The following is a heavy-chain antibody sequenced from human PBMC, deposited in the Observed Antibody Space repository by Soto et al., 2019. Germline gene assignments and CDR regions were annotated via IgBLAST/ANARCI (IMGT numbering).Heavy chain of an antibody. D-gene: IGHD2-21*02. CDR1: GGSIRSSLYY. Sequence: SETLSLTCTVSGGSIRSSLYYWSWIRQPPGKGLEWIGYIFDSGITHYNPSLKSRVAMSVDTSKNQFSLNLTSVTAADTAVYFCASQFCSGGACFNWFDPGGHGTLVTVSS. V-gene: IGHV4-30-4*01. CDR3: ASQFCSGGACFNWFDP. CDR2: IFDSGIT. J-gene: IGHJ5*02.